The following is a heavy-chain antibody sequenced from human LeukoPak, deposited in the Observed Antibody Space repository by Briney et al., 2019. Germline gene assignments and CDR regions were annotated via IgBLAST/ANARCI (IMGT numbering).Heavy chain of an antibody. J-gene: IGHJ4*02. CDR3: ARGEDSSGYCDY. Sequence: GGSLRLSCAASRFTFSSYSMNWVRQAPGKGLEWVSSISSSSSYIYYADSVKGRFTISRDNAKNSLYLQMNSLRAEDTAVYYCARGEDSSGYCDYWGQGTLVTVSS. D-gene: IGHD3-22*01. CDR1: RFTFSSYS. CDR2: ISSSSSYI. V-gene: IGHV3-21*01.